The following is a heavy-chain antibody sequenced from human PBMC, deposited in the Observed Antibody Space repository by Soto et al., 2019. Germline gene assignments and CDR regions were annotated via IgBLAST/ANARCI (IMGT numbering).Heavy chain of an antibody. D-gene: IGHD2-15*01. V-gene: IGHV3-9*01. Sequence: EVQLVESGGGLVQPGRSLRLSCAASGFTFDDFAMHWVRQAPGKGLEWVSGITWNSGDIRYTGSVKGRFSISRDNAQKSLWMNMASPRAEDTSLDSCATCRGSADGPLDHGGRETWATVSS. CDR1: GFTFDDFA. CDR2: ITWNSGDI. J-gene: IGHJ4*02. CDR3: ATCRGSADGPLDH.